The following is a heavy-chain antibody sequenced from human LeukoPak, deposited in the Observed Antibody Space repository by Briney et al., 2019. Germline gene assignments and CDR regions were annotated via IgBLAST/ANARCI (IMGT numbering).Heavy chain of an antibody. Sequence: SETLSLTCAVSGASISSYFWSWIRQPPGKGLEWIGYIYYSGSTNYNPSLNSRVTISGETSKNHFSLKLSSVTAADTAVYYCARQMYLGGMDVWGQGTTVTVSS. D-gene: IGHD2-8*01. CDR2: IYYSGST. CDR3: ARQMYLGGMDV. V-gene: IGHV4-59*08. CDR1: GASISSYF. J-gene: IGHJ6*02.